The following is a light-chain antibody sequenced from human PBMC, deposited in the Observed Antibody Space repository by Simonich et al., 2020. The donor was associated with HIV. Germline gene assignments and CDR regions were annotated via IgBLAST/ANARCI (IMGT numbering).Light chain of an antibody. J-gene: IGKJ4*01. CDR2: GAS. Sequence: EIVLTQSPGTLSLSPGERATLSCRASQSVSSSYLAWHQQKPGQAPRLLIYGASSRATGIPDRFRGSGSGADFTLTISRLEPEDFAVYYCQQYNNWPTFGGGTKVEIK. CDR1: QSVSSSY. CDR3: QQYNNWPT. V-gene: IGKV3-20*01.